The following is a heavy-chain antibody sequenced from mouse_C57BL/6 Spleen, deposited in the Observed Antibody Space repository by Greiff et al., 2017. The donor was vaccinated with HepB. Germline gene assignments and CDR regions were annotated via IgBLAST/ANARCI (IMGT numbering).Heavy chain of an antibody. V-gene: IGHV1-61*01. Sequence: QVQLQQPGAELVRPGSSVKLSCKASGYTFTSYWMDWVKQRPGQGLEWIGNIYPSDSETHYNQKFKDKATLTVDKSSSTAYMQLSSLTSEDSAVYYCARRGVSAWFAYWGQGTLVTVSA. CDR1: GYTFTSYW. CDR3: ARRGVSAWFAY. J-gene: IGHJ3*01. CDR2: IYPSDSET.